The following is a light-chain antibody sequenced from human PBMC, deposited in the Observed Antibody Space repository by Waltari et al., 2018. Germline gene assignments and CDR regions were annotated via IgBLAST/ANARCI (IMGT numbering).Light chain of an antibody. V-gene: IGKV2-28*01. J-gene: IGKJ1*01. CDR3: MQARQTPWT. Sequence: DIVMTQSPLSLSVTPGEPASISCRSSQSLLHGSGNTFLDWYLQKPGQSPQLLIYLVSNRASWVPDSFSCSGSGTDFTLKISRVEAEDVGVYFCMQARQTPWTFGQGTKVEIK. CDR1: QSLLHGSGNTF. CDR2: LVS.